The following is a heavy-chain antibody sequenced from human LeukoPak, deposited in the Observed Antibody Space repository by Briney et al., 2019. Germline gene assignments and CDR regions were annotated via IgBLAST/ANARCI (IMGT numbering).Heavy chain of an antibody. CDR2: LSASGDST. CDR3: AKRECSDNNCYFVN. D-gene: IGHD1-20*01. CDR1: GFTLSSYG. Sequence: GGSLRLSCAASGFTLSSYGMSWVRQAPAKGLEWVSTLSASGDSTYYVDSVKGRFTISRDSSKNTLYLQMDSLRAEDTAVYYCAKRECSDNNCYFVNWGQGTLVTVSS. V-gene: IGHV3-23*01. J-gene: IGHJ4*02.